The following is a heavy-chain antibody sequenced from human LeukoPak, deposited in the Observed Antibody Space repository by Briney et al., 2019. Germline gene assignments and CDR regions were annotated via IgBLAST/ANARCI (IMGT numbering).Heavy chain of an antibody. CDR1: GFPFSDFS. CDR3: AKQSYARSLGE. Sequence: GGSLRLSCATSGFPFSDFSMSWVRQAPGKGLEWISTTNSGGTSTYYAESVKGRFTISRDNSKNTLYLQMSSLRVEDTAVYYCAKQSYARSLGEGGPGTLVSASS. J-gene: IGHJ4*02. V-gene: IGHV3-23*01. D-gene: IGHD2-8*01. CDR2: TNSGGTST.